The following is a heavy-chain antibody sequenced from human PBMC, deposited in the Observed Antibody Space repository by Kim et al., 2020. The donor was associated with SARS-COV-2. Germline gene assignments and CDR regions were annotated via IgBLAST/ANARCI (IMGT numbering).Heavy chain of an antibody. CDR2: INHSGST. V-gene: IGHV4-34*01. D-gene: IGHD3-10*01. J-gene: IGHJ5*02. Sequence: SETLSLTCAVYGGSFSGYYWSWIRQPPGKGLEWIGEINHSGSTNYNPSLKSRVTISVDTSKNQFSLKLSSVTAADTAVYYCARVLAYYGSGSYHPIGPWGQGTLVTVSS. CDR3: ARVLAYYGSGSYHPIGP. CDR1: GGSFSGYY.